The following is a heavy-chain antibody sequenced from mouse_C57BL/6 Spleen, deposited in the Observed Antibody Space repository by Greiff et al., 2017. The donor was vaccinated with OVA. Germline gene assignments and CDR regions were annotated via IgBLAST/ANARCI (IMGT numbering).Heavy chain of an antibody. CDR3: AREGYDYGFAY. CDR1: GYSITSGYY. CDR2: ISYDGSN. Sequence: DVQLQESGPGLVKPSQSLSLTCSVPGYSITSGYYWNWIRQFPGNKLEWMGYISYDGSNNYNPSLKNRLSITRDTAKNQFFLKLNSVTTEDTATYYCAREGYDYGFAYWGQGTLVTVSA. J-gene: IGHJ3*01. D-gene: IGHD2-4*01. V-gene: IGHV3-6*01.